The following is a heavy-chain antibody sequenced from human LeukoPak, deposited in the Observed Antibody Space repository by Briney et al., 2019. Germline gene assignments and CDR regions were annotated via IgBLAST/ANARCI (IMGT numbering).Heavy chain of an antibody. Sequence: GGSLRLSCAASGFTFSSYAMSWVRQAPGKGLEWVSAISGSGGSTYYADSVKGRFTISRDDSKNTLYLQMNSLRDEDTALYYCANGLSPDYWGQGTLVTVSS. V-gene: IGHV3-23*01. CDR2: ISGSGGST. CDR1: GFTFSSYA. D-gene: IGHD3/OR15-3a*01. CDR3: ANGLSPDY. J-gene: IGHJ4*02.